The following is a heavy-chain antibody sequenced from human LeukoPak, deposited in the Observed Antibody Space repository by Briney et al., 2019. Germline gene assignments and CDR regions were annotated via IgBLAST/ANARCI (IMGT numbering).Heavy chain of an antibody. D-gene: IGHD3-16*01. CDR1: GGSFSGYY. CDR3: ARFGTARYYYYYGMDV. CDR2: INHSGST. Sequence: SETLSLTCAVYGGSFSGYYWSWIRQPPGKGLEWIGEINHSGSTNYNPSLKSRVTISVDTSKNQFSLKLSFVTAADTAVYYCARFGTARYYYYYGMDVWGQGTTVTVSS. V-gene: IGHV4-34*01. J-gene: IGHJ6*02.